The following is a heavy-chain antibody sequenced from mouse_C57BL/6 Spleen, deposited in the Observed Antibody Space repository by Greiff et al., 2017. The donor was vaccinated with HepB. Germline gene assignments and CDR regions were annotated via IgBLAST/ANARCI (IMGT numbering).Heavy chain of an antibody. J-gene: IGHJ1*03. V-gene: IGHV1-15*01. CDR2: IDPETGGT. CDR3: TRGGSSFYWYFDV. Sequence: VQLQQSGAELVRPGASVTLSCKASGYTFTDYEMHWVKQTPVHGLEWIGAIDPETGGTAYNQKFKGKAILTADKSSSTAYMELRSLTSEDSAVYNCTRGGSSFYWYFDVWGTGTTVTVSS. D-gene: IGHD1-1*01. CDR1: GYTFTDYE.